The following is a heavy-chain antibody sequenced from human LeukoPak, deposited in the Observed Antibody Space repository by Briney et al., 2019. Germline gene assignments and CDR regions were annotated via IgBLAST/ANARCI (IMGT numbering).Heavy chain of an antibody. D-gene: IGHD6-13*01. V-gene: IGHV3-30-3*01. CDR3: AREGGSWYSGLRYYFDY. CDR1: GFTFSSYA. CDR2: ISYDGSNK. Sequence: SGGSLRLSCAASGFTFSSYAMHWVRQAPGKGLEWVAVISYDGSNKYYADSVKGRFTISRDSSKNTLYLQMNSLRAEDTAVYYCAREGGSWYSGLRYYFDYWGQGTLVTVSS. J-gene: IGHJ4*02.